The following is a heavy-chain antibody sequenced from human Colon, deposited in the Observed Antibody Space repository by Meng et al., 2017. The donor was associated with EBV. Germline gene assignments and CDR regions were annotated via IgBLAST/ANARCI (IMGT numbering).Heavy chain of an antibody. V-gene: IGHV4-59*08. CDR2: IYYSGST. CDR1: GGSIGSYY. CDR3: ARHFINWFDP. J-gene: IGHJ5*02. Sequence: QVRLQESGPGLVKPSEALSLPCTVSGGSIGSYYWSWIRQPPGKGLEWIGYIYYSGSTNYNPSLKSRVTISVDTSKNQFSLKLSSVTAADTAVYYCARHFINWFDPWGQGTLVTVSS.